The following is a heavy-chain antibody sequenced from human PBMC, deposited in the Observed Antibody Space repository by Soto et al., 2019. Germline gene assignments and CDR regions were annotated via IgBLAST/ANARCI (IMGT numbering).Heavy chain of an antibody. V-gene: IGHV3-30-3*01. CDR2: ISFDGNSL. CDR3: ARTFDTITYYFDY. CDR1: QFRFRSYG. Sequence: SGGSLRLSCAASQFRFRSYGRHGIRQSPGKGLEWVGVISFDGNSLHYADSVRDRFTISRDNSKNTLYPQMNNLRPEDTAVYYCARTFDTITYYFDYWGQGTVVTVSS. J-gene: IGHJ4*02. D-gene: IGHD3-9*01.